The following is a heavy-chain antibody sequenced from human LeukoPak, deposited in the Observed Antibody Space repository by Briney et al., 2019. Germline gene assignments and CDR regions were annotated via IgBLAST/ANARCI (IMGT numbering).Heavy chain of an antibody. Sequence: PSETLSLTCTVSGDSISLYYWSWIRQPPGKGLEWIGYIYYTGSTKSNPSLKSRVTISVDTSKKQFSLNLSSVTAADTAVYYCARDRGGAAAGNWFDSWGRGTLVIVSS. CDR3: ARDRGGAAAGNWFDS. J-gene: IGHJ5*01. D-gene: IGHD6-13*01. CDR2: IYYTGST. V-gene: IGHV4-59*12. CDR1: GDSISLYY.